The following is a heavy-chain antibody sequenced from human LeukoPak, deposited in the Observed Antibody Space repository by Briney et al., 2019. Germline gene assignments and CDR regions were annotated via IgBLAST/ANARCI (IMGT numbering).Heavy chain of an antibody. CDR2: IIPIFGTA. D-gene: IGHD3-16*01. CDR3: ARDGRVYYFDY. J-gene: IGHJ4*02. Sequence: ASVNVSCKASGGTFSSYAISWVRQAPGQGLEWMGGIIPIFGTANYAQKFQGRVTITADESTSTAYMELSSLRSEDTAVYYCARDGRVYYFDYWGQGTLVTVSS. CDR1: GGTFSSYA. V-gene: IGHV1-69*01.